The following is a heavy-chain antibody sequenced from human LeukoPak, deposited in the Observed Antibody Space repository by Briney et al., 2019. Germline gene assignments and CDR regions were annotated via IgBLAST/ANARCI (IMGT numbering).Heavy chain of an antibody. CDR1: GFTFSSYW. D-gene: IGHD6-13*01. Sequence: GGSLRLSCAASGFTFSSYWMHWVRQAPGKGLVWVSRINSDGSSTSYADSVKGRFTISRDNAKNTLYLQMNSLRAEDTAMYYCARGDLAAAGTGFDYWGQGTLVTVSS. CDR3: ARGDLAAAGTGFDY. CDR2: INSDGSST. V-gene: IGHV3-74*01. J-gene: IGHJ4*02.